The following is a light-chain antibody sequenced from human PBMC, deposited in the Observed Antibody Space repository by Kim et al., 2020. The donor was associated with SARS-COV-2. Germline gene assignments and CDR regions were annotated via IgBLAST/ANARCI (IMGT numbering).Light chain of an antibody. CDR1: QDIGTY. CDR2: RAS. CDR3: QQLNNYPWT. Sequence: DIQLTHSPPFLSASVRDRVTITCRASQDIGTYLTWYQQMPGKAPKLLIYRASTLQSGVPSRFSGSGSGTEFTLTISNLQPEDFGIYHCQQLNNYPWTFGQGTKVDIK. V-gene: IGKV1-9*01. J-gene: IGKJ1*01.